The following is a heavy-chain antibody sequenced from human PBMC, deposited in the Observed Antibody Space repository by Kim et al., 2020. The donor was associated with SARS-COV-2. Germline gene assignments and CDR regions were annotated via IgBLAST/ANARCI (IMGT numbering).Heavy chain of an antibody. J-gene: IGHJ6*02. CDR3: ARGSYYFRVMDYYGMDV. CDR1: GGTFSSYA. Sequence: SVKVSCKASGGTFSSYAISWVRQAPGQGLEWMGGIIPIFGTANYAQKFQGRVTITADESTSTAYMELSSLRSEDTAVYYCARGSYYFRVMDYYGMDVWGQGTTVTVSS. CDR2: IIPIFGTA. V-gene: IGHV1-69*13. D-gene: IGHD3-10*01.